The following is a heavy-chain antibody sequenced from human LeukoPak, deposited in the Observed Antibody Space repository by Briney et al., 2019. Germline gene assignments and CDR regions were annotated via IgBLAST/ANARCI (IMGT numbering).Heavy chain of an antibody. V-gene: IGHV1-46*01. CDR2: INPSGGST. Sequence: ASVKASCKASGYIFTSYSIIWVRQAPGQGLEWMGIINPSGGSTSYAQKFQGRVTMTRDTSTSTVYMELSSLRSEDTAVYYCARGRFLDAFDIWGQGTMVTVSS. J-gene: IGHJ3*02. D-gene: IGHD3-3*01. CDR3: ARGRFLDAFDI. CDR1: GYIFTSYS.